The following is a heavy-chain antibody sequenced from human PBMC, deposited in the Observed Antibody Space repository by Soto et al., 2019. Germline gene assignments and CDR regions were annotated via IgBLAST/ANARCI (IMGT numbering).Heavy chain of an antibody. V-gene: IGHV4-39*01. CDR1: GGSISNSNYY. CDR3: ARQIYDFVWGTYRPFYFDY. Sequence: SGTLSRTCTVSGGSISNSNYYWGWIRQPPGKGLEWIGSIYYSGSTYYNPSLKSRVTISVDTSKNQFSLNLRSVTAADTAVYYCARQIYDFVWGTYRPFYFDYWGQGTLVTVSS. CDR2: IYYSGST. J-gene: IGHJ4*02. D-gene: IGHD3-16*02.